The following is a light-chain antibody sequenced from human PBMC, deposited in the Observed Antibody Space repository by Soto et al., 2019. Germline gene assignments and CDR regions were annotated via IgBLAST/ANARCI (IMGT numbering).Light chain of an antibody. CDR2: GAS. J-gene: IGKJ2*01. CDR1: QGISTW. Sequence: DIQMTQSPSSVPASVGDRVTLTCRASQGISTWLAWYQQKPGKVPKRLIYGASRLQTGVPSRFSGSGSGTDVTRTISSLQPEDFATYYCQQASCLPHTFGQGTRVEIK. CDR3: QQASCLPHT. V-gene: IGKV1-12*01.